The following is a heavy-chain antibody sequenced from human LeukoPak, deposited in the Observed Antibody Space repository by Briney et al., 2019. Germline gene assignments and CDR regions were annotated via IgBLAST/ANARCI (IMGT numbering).Heavy chain of an antibody. J-gene: IGHJ4*02. CDR2: ISSSDNTI. CDR1: GFTFSRYG. V-gene: IGHV3-48*02. Sequence: QPGGSLRLSCVASGFTFSRYGMNWVRQAPGKGLEWLSYISSSDNTIYYADSVKGRFTISRDNAKNSLYLHMNSLRDEDTAVYYCARAMRSGYDYWGQGTLVTVSS. CDR3: ARAMRSGYDY. D-gene: IGHD5-12*01.